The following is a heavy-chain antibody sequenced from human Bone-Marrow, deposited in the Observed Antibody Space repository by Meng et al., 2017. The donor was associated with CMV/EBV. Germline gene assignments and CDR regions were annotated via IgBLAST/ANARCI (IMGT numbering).Heavy chain of an antibody. Sequence: GESLKISCAASGFTFSSYWMSWVRQAPGKGLEWVANIKQDGSEKYYVDSVKGRFTISRDNAKNSLYLQMNSLRAEDTAVYYCARLRFLEWLSLWGQGTLCTVSS. V-gene: IGHV3-7*01. CDR1: GFTFSSYW. CDR2: IKQDGSEK. J-gene: IGHJ4*02. D-gene: IGHD3-3*01. CDR3: ARLRFLEWLSL.